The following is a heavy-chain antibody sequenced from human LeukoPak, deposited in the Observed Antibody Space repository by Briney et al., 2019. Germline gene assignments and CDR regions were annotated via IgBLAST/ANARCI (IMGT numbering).Heavy chain of an antibody. CDR1: GYTFNDYT. CDR3: ARDHDFLSGHSRRDFDY. J-gene: IGHJ4*02. Sequence: GASVKVSCKASGYTFNDYTMNWVRQAPGQGLEWMGWINTKTGNPTYAQGLTGRFVFSLDTSVSVAYLQINGLEADDTAMYYCARDHDFLSGHSRRDFDYWGQGTLVTVSS. D-gene: IGHD3-3*01. CDR2: INTKTGNP. V-gene: IGHV7-4-1*04.